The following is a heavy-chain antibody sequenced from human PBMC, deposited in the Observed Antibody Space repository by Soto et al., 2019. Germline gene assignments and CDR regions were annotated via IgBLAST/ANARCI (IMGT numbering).Heavy chain of an antibody. Sequence: PGGSLRLSCAASGFTFSSYAMIWVRQAPGKGLEWVSAISGSGGSTYYADSVKGRFTISRDNSKNTLYLQMNSLRAEDTAVYYCAKDRRPQTYYYDSSGYYYPADAFDIWGQGTMVTVSS. CDR3: AKDRRPQTYYYDSSGYYYPADAFDI. CDR2: ISGSGGST. J-gene: IGHJ3*02. CDR1: GFTFSSYA. D-gene: IGHD3-22*01. V-gene: IGHV3-23*01.